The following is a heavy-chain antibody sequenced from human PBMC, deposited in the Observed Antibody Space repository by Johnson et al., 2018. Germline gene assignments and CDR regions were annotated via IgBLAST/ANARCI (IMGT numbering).Heavy chain of an antibody. CDR3: ARSDYDYVWGSYRPAPAEYFQH. Sequence: VQLVQSGGGLIQPGGSLRLSCAASAFSVSSNYMNWVRQTPGKGLEWVLVIYGDGSTYYADSVKGRFTISRDNAKNSLYLQMNSLRAEDTAVYYCARSDYDYVWGSYRPAPAEYFQHWGQGTLVTVSS. J-gene: IGHJ1*01. D-gene: IGHD3-16*02. CDR2: IYGDGST. CDR1: AFSVSSNY. V-gene: IGHV3-53*01.